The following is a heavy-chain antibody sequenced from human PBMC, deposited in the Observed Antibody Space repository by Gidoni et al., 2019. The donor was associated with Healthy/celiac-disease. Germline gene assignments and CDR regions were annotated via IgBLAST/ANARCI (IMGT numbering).Heavy chain of an antibody. CDR3: ARIVGALFDY. V-gene: IGHV4-59*01. D-gene: IGHD1-26*01. J-gene: IGHJ4*02. Sequence: QVQLQVSGPGLVKSSEPLSLTCTVSCGSISSYHWSWTRQPPGQGLEWIGYIYYSGSTNYNPSLKSRVTISVDTSKNQFSLKLSSVTAADTAVYYCARIVGALFDYWGQGTLVTVSS. CDR2: IYYSGST. CDR1: CGSISSYH.